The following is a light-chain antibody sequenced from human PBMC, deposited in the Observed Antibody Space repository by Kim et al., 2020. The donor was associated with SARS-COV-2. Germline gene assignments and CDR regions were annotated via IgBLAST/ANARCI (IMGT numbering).Light chain of an antibody. CDR3: QTWDASLYV. J-gene: IGLJ1*01. CDR2: DSK. V-gene: IGLV3-21*03. Sequence: SYELTQPPSVSVAPGKTATMTCGENDIGTKSVYWYQQSPGQAPVLVIYDSKYRPSGIPERFSGSNSGNTATLTISRVEAGDEADYYCQTWDASLYVFGTGTKVTVL. CDR1: DIGTKS.